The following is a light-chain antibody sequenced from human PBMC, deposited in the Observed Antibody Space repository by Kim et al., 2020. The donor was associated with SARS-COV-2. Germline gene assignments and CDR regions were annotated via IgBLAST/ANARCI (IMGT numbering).Light chain of an antibody. CDR3: QAWDSSTWV. CDR2: QDT. J-gene: IGLJ3*02. Sequence: SVSPGQTASIPCSADKLGDKYVCWYQQRPGQSPVLVISQDTKRPSGIPERFSGSNSGNTATLTISGTQAMDEADYYCQAWDSSTWVFGGGTQLTVL. CDR1: KLGDKY. V-gene: IGLV3-1*01.